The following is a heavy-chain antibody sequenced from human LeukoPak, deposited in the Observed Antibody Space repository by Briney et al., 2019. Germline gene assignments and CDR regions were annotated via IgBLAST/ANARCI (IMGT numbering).Heavy chain of an antibody. D-gene: IGHD3-16*01. CDR1: GVSISSTNSY. CDR2: IYSSGST. V-gene: IGHV4-39*07. Sequence: KPSETLSLTCTVSGVSISSTNSYWGWIRQSPRTGLEWIGNIYSSGSTYYNPSLKSRVTISIDTSENQFSLKLTSVTAADTAVYYCARKRGGPATGIDLWGQGTLVTVSS. J-gene: IGHJ5*02. CDR3: ARKRGGPATGIDL.